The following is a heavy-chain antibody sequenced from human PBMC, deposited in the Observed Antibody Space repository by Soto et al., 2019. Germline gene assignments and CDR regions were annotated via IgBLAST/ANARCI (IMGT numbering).Heavy chain of an antibody. D-gene: IGHD5-18*01. CDR1: GCTFSSYA. CDR2: IIPIFGTA. Sequence: ASVKVSCKASGCTFSSYAISWVRQAPGQGLEWMGGIIPIFGTANYAQKFQGRVTITADESTSTAYMELSSLRSEDTAVYYCARVHSYGTFDYWGQGTLVTVSS. V-gene: IGHV1-69*13. CDR3: ARVHSYGTFDY. J-gene: IGHJ4*02.